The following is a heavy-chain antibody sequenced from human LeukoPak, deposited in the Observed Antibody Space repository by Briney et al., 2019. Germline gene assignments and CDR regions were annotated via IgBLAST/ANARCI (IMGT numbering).Heavy chain of an antibody. CDR2: INPSGGST. Sequence: ASVKVSCKASGYTFTSYYMHWVRQAPGQGLEWMGIINPSGGSTSYAQKFQGRVTMTRDPSTSTVYMELSSLRSEDTAVYYCARVRSKYYYGSGSSDAFDIWGQGTMVTVSS. D-gene: IGHD3-10*01. J-gene: IGHJ3*02. CDR1: GYTFTSYY. CDR3: ARVRSKYYYGSGSSDAFDI. V-gene: IGHV1-46*01.